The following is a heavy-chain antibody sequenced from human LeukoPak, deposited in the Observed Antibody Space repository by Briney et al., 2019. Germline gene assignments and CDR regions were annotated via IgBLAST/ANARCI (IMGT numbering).Heavy chain of an antibody. CDR1: GFTFSSYG. J-gene: IGHJ6*03. CDR3: AKDGQQDYYYYYMDV. Sequence: GGSLRLSCAASGFTFSSYGMHWVRQAPGKGLEWVAFIRYDGSNKYYADSVKGRFTIPRDNSKNTLYLQMNSLRAEDTAVYYCAKDGQQDYYYYYMDVWGKGTTVTVSS. CDR2: IRYDGSNK. D-gene: IGHD6-13*01. V-gene: IGHV3-30*02.